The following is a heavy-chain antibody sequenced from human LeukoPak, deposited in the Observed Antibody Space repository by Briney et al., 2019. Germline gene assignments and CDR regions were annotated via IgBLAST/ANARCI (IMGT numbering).Heavy chain of an antibody. Sequence: SETLSLTCAVYGGSFSGYYWSWIRQPPGKGLEWIGEINHSGSTNYNPSLKSRVTISVDTSKNQFSLKLSSVTAADTAVYYCARGGYYDFWSGYYNRWFDPWGQGTLVTVSS. CDR1: GGSFSGYY. J-gene: IGHJ5*02. CDR2: INHSGST. D-gene: IGHD3-3*01. V-gene: IGHV4-34*01. CDR3: ARGGYYDFWSGYYNRWFDP.